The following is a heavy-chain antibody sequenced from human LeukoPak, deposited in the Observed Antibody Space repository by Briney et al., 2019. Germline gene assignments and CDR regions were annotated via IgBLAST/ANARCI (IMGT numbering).Heavy chain of an antibody. CDR1: GFTFSSYA. J-gene: IGHJ4*02. CDR3: ARERGPYSSSSEVHY. CDR2: ISYDGSNK. Sequence: PGGSLRLSCAASGFTFSSYAMHWVRQAPGKGLEWVAVISYDGSNKYYADSVKGRFTISRDNSKNTLYLQMNSLRAEDTAVYYCARERGPYSSSSEVHYWGQGTLVTVSS. V-gene: IGHV3-30-3*01. D-gene: IGHD6-6*01.